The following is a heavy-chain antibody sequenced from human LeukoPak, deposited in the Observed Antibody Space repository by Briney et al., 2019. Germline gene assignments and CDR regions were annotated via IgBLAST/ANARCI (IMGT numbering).Heavy chain of an antibody. Sequence: ASVKVSCKASGYTFTGYYMHWVRQAPGQGLEWMRWINPNSGGTNYAQKFQGRVTMTRDTSISTAYMELSRLRSDDTAVYYCARDLRGYSSSTDQYWFDPWGQGTLVTVSS. J-gene: IGHJ5*02. V-gene: IGHV1-2*02. CDR1: GYTFTGYY. CDR2: INPNSGGT. D-gene: IGHD6-6*01. CDR3: ARDLRGYSSSTDQYWFDP.